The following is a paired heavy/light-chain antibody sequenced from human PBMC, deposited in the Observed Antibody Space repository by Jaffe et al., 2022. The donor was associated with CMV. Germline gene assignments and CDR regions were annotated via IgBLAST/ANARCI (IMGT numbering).Light chain of an antibody. CDR2: DAS. V-gene: IGKV3-11*01. Sequence: EIVLTQSPATLSLSPGERATLSCRASQSVSSYLAWYQQKPGQAPRLLIYDASNRATGIPARFSGSGSGTDFTLTISSLEPEDFAVYYCQQRSNWPMTFGHGTKVEI. CDR1: QSVSSY. J-gene: IGKJ1*01. CDR3: QQRSNWPMT.
Heavy chain of an antibody. CDR1: AFTFSSYG. CDR3: ARDKWTPISGTRGGAFDI. Sequence: QVQLAESGGGVVQPGRSLRLSCVASAFTFSSYGMHWVRQAPGKGLEWVAIIWYDGSNQYYADSVKGRFTISRDNSKNTLFLQMNSLRAEDTAVYYCARDKWTPISGTRGGAFDIWGQGTTVTVSS. J-gene: IGHJ3*02. D-gene: IGHD1-7*01. CDR2: IWYDGSNQ. V-gene: IGHV3-33*08.